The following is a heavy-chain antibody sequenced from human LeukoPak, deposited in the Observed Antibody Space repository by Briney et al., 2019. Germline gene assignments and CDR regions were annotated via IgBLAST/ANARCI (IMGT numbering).Heavy chain of an antibody. V-gene: IGHV3-33*01. J-gene: IGHJ4*02. D-gene: IGHD1-26*01. CDR3: ARDAILGATYYFDY. CDR1: GFTFSSYG. Sequence: GGSLRLSCAASGFTFSSYGMHWVRQAPGKGLEWVAVIWYDGSNKYYADSVKGRFTISRDNSKNTLYLQMNSLRAEDTAVYYCARDAILGATYYFDYWGQGTLVTVSS. CDR2: IWYDGSNK.